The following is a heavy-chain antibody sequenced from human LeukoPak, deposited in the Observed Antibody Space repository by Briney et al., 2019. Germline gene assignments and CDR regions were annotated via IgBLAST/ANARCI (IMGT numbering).Heavy chain of an antibody. Sequence: SGGSLGLSCAASGFTFSDHYMDWVRQAPGKGLEWVGRSRAKIDSYTTEYAASVKGRFTISRDESENTLYLHMNSLKTEDTAVYYCVREYYYDFPQWGQGTLVTVSS. J-gene: IGHJ4*02. CDR3: VREYYYDFPQ. V-gene: IGHV3-72*01. CDR2: SRAKIDSYTT. CDR1: GFTFSDHY. D-gene: IGHD3-3*01.